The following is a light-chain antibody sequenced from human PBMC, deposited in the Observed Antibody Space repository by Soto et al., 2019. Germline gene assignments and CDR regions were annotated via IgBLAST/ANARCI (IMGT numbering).Light chain of an antibody. CDR2: DAS. CDR3: QQYGRP. Sequence: EIVLTQSPATLSLSPAETATLSCRASQSVSSYLAWYQQKPGQAPRLLIYDASNRATGIPARFSGSGSGTDFTLTISRLEPEDFAVYYCQQYGRPFGQGTKV. V-gene: IGKV3-11*01. J-gene: IGKJ1*01. CDR1: QSVSSY.